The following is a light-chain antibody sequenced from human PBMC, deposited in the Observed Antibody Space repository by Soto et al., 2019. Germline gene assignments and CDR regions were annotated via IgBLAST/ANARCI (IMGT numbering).Light chain of an antibody. V-gene: IGKV3-15*01. Sequence: EIVMTQSPATLSVSPGERVTLSCRASQSVGSNLAWYQHKLGQAPRLLIYGASTRATGIPARFSGSGSGTEFTLTISSLQSEDFAVYYCQQYNNWPRTFGQGTKVEIK. J-gene: IGKJ1*01. CDR2: GAS. CDR3: QQYNNWPRT. CDR1: QSVGSN.